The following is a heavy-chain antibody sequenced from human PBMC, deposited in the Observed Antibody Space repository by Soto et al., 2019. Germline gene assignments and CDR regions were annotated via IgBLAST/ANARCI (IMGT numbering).Heavy chain of an antibody. V-gene: IGHV3-48*03. CDR3: ARDSPIETVTTFWLNYCYYYGMDV. Sequence: LRLSCAASGFTFSSYEMNWVRQAPGKGLEWVSYISSSGSTIYYADSVKGRFTISRDNAKNSLYLQMNSLRAEDTAVYYCARDSPIETVTTFWLNYCYYYGMDVWGQGTTVTVSS. CDR2: ISSSGSTI. CDR1: GFTFSSYE. D-gene: IGHD4-4*01. J-gene: IGHJ6*02.